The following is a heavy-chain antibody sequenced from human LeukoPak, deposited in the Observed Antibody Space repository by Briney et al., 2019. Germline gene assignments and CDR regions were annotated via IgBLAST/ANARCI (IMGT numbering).Heavy chain of an antibody. D-gene: IGHD2-2*02. CDR3: ARELLYRPFFDY. Sequence: PGGSLRLSCAASGFTFSNAWMSWVRQAPGKGLEWIGRIYTSGSTNYNPSLKSRVTMSVDTSKNQFSLKLSSVTAADTAVYYCARELLYRPFFDYWGQGTLVTVSS. V-gene: IGHV4-4*07. CDR2: IYTSGST. J-gene: IGHJ4*02. CDR1: GFTFSNAW.